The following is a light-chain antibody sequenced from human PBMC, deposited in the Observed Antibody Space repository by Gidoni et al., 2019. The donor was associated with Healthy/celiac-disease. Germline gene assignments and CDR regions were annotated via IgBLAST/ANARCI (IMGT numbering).Light chain of an antibody. CDR3: QQFNIYPIT. V-gene: IGKV1-13*02. Sequence: AIQLTQSPSSLSASVGDRVTITCRSSQGISSALDWYQQKPGKAPKLLIYEASSLESGVPARFSGSGSGTDFTLTISSLQPEDFATYYCQQFNIYPITFXQXIRLEIK. J-gene: IGKJ5*01. CDR2: EAS. CDR1: QGISSA.